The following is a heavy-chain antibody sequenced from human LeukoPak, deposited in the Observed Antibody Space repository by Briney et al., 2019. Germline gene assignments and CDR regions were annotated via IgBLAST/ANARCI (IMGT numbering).Heavy chain of an antibody. V-gene: IGHV3-30*04. CDR2: ISYDGSNK. J-gene: IGHJ4*02. Sequence: GGSLRLSCAASGFTFSSYAMHRVRQAPGKGLEWVAVISYDGSNKYYADSVKGRFTISRDNSKNTLYLQMNSLRAEDTAVYYCARVPLRYFDWLSSAAPFDYWGQGTLVTVSS. CDR1: GFTFSSYA. CDR3: ARVPLRYFDWLSSAAPFDY. D-gene: IGHD3-9*01.